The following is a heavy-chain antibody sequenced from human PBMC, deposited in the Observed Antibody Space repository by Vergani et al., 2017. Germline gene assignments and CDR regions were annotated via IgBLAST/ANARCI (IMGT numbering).Heavy chain of an antibody. V-gene: IGHV3-15*01. CDR1: GFTFSNAW. CDR3: TTLSPNWAHW. CDR2: IKSKTDGGTT. Sequence: EVQLVESGGGLVKPGGSLRLSCAASGFTFSNAWMSWVRQAPGKGLEWLGRIKSKTDGGTTDYAAPVKGRFTISRDDSTNMLYLHMNSLKTEDTAVYYCTTLSPNWAHWWGQGTLVNVSS. D-gene: IGHD7-27*01. J-gene: IGHJ4*02.